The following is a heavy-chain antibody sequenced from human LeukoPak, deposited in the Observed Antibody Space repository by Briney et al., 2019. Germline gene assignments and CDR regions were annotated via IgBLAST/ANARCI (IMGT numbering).Heavy chain of an antibody. J-gene: IGHJ6*04. D-gene: IGHD2-2*01. CDR3: AVVPAATNYYYYGMDV. CDR1: GGSISSGGYY. V-gene: IGHV4-31*03. CDR2: IYYSGST. Sequence: SQTLSLTCTVSGGSISSGGYYWSWIRRHPGKGLEWIGYIYYSGSTYYNPSLKSRVTISVDTSKNQFSLKLSSVTAADTAVYYCAVVPAATNYYYYGMDVWGKGTTVTVSS.